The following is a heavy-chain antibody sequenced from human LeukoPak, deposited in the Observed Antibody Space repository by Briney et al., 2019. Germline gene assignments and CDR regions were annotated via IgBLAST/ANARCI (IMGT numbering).Heavy chain of an antibody. D-gene: IGHD3-10*01. V-gene: IGHV1-18*01. CDR1: GYTFTSYG. CDR2: ISAYNGNT. Sequence: ASVKVSCKASGYTFTSYGISWVRQAPGQGLEWMGWISAYNGNTNYAQKLQGRVTMTTDTSTSTAYMELRSLRSDDTAVYYCARSSRITMVRGVSGAVSIDPWGQGTLVTVSS. J-gene: IGHJ5*02. CDR3: ARSSRITMVRGVSGAVSIDP.